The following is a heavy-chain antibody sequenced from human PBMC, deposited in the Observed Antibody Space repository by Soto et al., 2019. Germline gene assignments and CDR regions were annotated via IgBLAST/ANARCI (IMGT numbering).Heavy chain of an antibody. Sequence: QVQLVESGGGLVKPGGSLRLSCAASGFTFSDYYMSWIRQAPGKGLEWVSYISSSSSYTNYADSVKGRFTISRDNAKNSLYLQMNSLRAEDTAVYYCARAKRKYSVGPYGMDVWGQGTTVTVSS. J-gene: IGHJ6*02. D-gene: IGHD1-26*01. CDR3: ARAKRKYSVGPYGMDV. V-gene: IGHV3-11*05. CDR2: ISSSSSYT. CDR1: GFTFSDYY.